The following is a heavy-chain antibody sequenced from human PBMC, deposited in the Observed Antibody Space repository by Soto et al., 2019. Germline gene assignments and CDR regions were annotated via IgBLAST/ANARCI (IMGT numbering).Heavy chain of an antibody. CDR3: ARDKITGLFDY. J-gene: IGHJ4*02. Sequence: QVQLQQWGAGLLKPSETLSLTCAVYGGSFSGYYWTWIRQPPGTGLEWIGDINHSGSTNYNPSLKSRVTISVDTSKNQFTLNLTSVTAADTAVYYCARDKITGLFDYWGQGTLVTVSS. D-gene: IGHD2-8*02. V-gene: IGHV4-34*01. CDR2: INHSGST. CDR1: GGSFSGYY.